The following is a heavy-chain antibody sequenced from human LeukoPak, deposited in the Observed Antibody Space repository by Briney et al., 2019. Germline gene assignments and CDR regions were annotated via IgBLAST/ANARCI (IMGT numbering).Heavy chain of an antibody. J-gene: IGHJ4*02. CDR1: GGSISSYY. CDR3: ARERTSGYSYYFDY. CDR2: ISYRGGT. Sequence: SETLSLACTVAGGSISSYYWSWIRQPPGKGLEWIGYISYRGGTNYDPSLKSRVTISVDTSKNQFSLKLSSVTAADTAVYYCARERTSGYSYYFDYWGQGTLVTVSS. D-gene: IGHD3-22*01. V-gene: IGHV4-59*01.